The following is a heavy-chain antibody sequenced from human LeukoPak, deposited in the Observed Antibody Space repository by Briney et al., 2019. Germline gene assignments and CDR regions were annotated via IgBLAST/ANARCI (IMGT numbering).Heavy chain of an antibody. Sequence: PSETLSLTYTVSGVPISSHYWTWIRHAPGKGLEWIVYISYSRSTNYNPSLKSRVNLSVDTSKNQFSLKLRSVTAADTAVYYCARDPTTVTKGFDIWGQGTMVTVSS. CDR1: GVPISSHY. CDR3: ARDPTTVTKGFDI. V-gene: IGHV4-59*11. J-gene: IGHJ3*02. CDR2: ISYSRST. D-gene: IGHD4-17*01.